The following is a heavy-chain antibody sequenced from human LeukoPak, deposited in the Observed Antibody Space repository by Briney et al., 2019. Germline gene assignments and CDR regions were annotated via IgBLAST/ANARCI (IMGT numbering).Heavy chain of an antibody. CDR1: GYTFTSYY. Sequence: ASVKVSCKASGYTFTSYYMHWVRQAPGQGLEWMGIINPSGGSTSYAQKFQGRVTMTRDTSISTAYMELSRLRSDDTAVYYCARDRLPNWFDPWGQGTLVTVSS. CDR3: ARDRLPNWFDP. V-gene: IGHV1-46*01. J-gene: IGHJ5*02. CDR2: INPSGGST. D-gene: IGHD4-11*01.